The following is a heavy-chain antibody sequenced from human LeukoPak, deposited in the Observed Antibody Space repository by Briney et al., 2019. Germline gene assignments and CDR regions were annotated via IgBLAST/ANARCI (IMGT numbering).Heavy chain of an antibody. CDR2: FDPEDGET. CDR1: GGTFSSYA. V-gene: IGHV1-24*01. CDR3: ATGLKYYYGSGDNY. Sequence: ASVKVSCKASGGTFSSYAISWVRQAPGKGLEWMGGFDPEDGETIYAQKFQGRVTMTEDTSTDTAYMELSSLRSEDTAVYYCATGLKYYYGSGDNYWGQGTLVTVPS. J-gene: IGHJ4*02. D-gene: IGHD3-10*01.